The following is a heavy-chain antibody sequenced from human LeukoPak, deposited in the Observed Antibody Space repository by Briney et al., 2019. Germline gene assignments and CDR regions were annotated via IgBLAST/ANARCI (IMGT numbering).Heavy chain of an antibody. V-gene: IGHV3-23*01. Sequence: GGSLRLSCAASGFTFSSYAMSWVRQAPGKGLEWVSAISGSGGSTYYADSVKGRFTISRDNSKNTLYLQMNSLRAEDTAVYYCAKALGIAAPWDYYYYYYMDVWGKGTTVTVSS. CDR3: AKALGIAAPWDYYYYYYMDV. CDR1: GFTFSSYA. D-gene: IGHD6-6*01. CDR2: ISGSGGST. J-gene: IGHJ6*03.